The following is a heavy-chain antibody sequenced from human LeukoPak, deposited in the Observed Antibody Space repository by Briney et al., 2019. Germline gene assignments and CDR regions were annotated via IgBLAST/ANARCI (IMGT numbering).Heavy chain of an antibody. D-gene: IGHD5-18*01. J-gene: IGHJ4*02. CDR2: MNPNSGYT. CDR1: GYTFTSYG. CDR3: ARGRAMADY. Sequence: ASVKVSCKASGYTFTSYGINWVRQATGQGLEWLGYMNPNSGYTGYAQKFRGRVTITSDTSISTAYMELSSLRSEDTAVYYCARGRAMADYWGQGTLVTVSS. V-gene: IGHV1-8*01.